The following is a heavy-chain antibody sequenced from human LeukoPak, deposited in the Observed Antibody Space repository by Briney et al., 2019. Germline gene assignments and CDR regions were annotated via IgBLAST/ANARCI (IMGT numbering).Heavy chain of an antibody. J-gene: IGHJ4*02. Sequence: GGSLRLSCAASGFTFSRFTMSWVRQAPGKGLEWVSTISGSGANTYYTESVKGRFTISRDNSKNTLYLQMNSLRAEDTAVYYCAKLAHLRYYFDYWGQGTLVTVSS. CDR2: ISGSGANT. CDR3: AKLAHLRYYFDY. CDR1: GFTFSRFT. V-gene: IGHV3-23*01.